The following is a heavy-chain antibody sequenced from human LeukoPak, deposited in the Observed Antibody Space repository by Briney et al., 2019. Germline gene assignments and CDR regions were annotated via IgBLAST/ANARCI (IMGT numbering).Heavy chain of an antibody. CDR3: AKIRGPASNDAFDI. D-gene: IGHD2-2*01. Sequence: ASVKVSCKASGYTFTRHDINWVRQATGQGLEWMGWMNPNSGNTGYAQKFQGRVTMTRNTSISTAYMELSSLRSEDTAVYYCAKIRGPASNDAFDIWGQGTMVTVAS. V-gene: IGHV1-8*01. CDR1: GYTFTRHD. J-gene: IGHJ3*02. CDR2: MNPNSGNT.